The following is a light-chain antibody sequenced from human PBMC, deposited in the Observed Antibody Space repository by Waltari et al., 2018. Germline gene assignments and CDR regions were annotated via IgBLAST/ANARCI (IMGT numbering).Light chain of an antibody. Sequence: QSVLTQSPSVSGAPGQRVTISCTGSSSNIGAGSDVPWYQHLPGIAPKLLIKENRNRPSGVPDRFSGSKSGTSASLAITGLQAEDEADYYCQSFDSSLGGSVFGTGTKVSVL. J-gene: IGLJ1*01. V-gene: IGLV1-40*01. CDR3: QSFDSSLGGSV. CDR1: SSNIGAGSD. CDR2: ENR.